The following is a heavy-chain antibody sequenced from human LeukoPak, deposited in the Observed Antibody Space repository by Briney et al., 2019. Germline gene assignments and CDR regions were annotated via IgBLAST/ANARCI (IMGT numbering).Heavy chain of an antibody. J-gene: IGHJ5*02. CDR1: GFTVSSNY. Sequence: PGGSLRLSCAASGFTVSSNYMSWVRQAPGKGLEWVSVIYSGGSTYYADSVKGRFTISRDNSKNTLYLQMNSLRAEDTAVYYCAKDSPTTSDRTGWFDPWGQGTLVTVSS. D-gene: IGHD4-17*01. V-gene: IGHV3-53*01. CDR3: AKDSPTTSDRTGWFDP. CDR2: IYSGGST.